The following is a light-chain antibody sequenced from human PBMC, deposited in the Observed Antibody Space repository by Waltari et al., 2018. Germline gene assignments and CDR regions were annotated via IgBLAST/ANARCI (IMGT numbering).Light chain of an antibody. CDR2: QDF. CDR3: QSWVGKVV. CDR1: NLGEKF. J-gene: IGLJ2*01. V-gene: IGLV3-1*01. Sequence: YDLTQPPSVSVSPGQTATITCHGDNLGEKFVPWYQQRPGQSPFLVIYQDFKRPSGIPERFSGSNSGNTATLTISGAQAMDEADFYCQSWVGKVVFGGGTKLTV.